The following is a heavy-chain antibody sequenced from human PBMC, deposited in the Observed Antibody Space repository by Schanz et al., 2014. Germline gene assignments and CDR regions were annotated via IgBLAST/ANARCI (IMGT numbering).Heavy chain of an antibody. CDR2: INSAGTT. D-gene: IGHD1-26*01. Sequence: EVQLAESGGGLIQPGGSLRLSCVVSGFSVSNTYMHWVRQPPGKGLEWVSVINSAGTTYYADSVKGRFTFSRDSSKNTLFLQMNSLRAEDTAVYYCAKSGRPTTAIPVAQWGEDYWGQGTLVTVSS. CDR3: AKSGRPTTAIPVAQWGEDY. CDR1: GFSVSNTY. V-gene: IGHV3-53*01. J-gene: IGHJ4*02.